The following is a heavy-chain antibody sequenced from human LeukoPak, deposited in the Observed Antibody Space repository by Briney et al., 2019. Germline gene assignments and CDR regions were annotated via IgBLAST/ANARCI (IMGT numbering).Heavy chain of an antibody. CDR1: GGSFSGYY. D-gene: IGHD3-22*01. V-gene: IGHV4-34*01. CDR2: INHSGST. J-gene: IGHJ5*02. CDR3: ARGYYYDSRAPVA. Sequence: SETLSLTCAVYGGSFSGYYWSWIRQPPGKGLEWIGEINHSGSTNYNPSLKSRVTISVDTSKNQFSLKLSSVIAADTAVYYCARGYYYDSRAPVAWGQGTLVTVSS.